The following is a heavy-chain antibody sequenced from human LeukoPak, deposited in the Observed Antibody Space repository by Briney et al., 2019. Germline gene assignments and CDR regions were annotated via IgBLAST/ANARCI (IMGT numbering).Heavy chain of an antibody. CDR1: GESFSGYP. J-gene: IGHJ2*01. V-gene: IGHV4-34*01. CDR2: INQRRNT. Sequence: SETLSLTCVVYGESFSGYPWSWIRQPPGKGLEWIGEINQRRNTNYNPSLKSRVTISIDTSKNQFSLKLSSVTAADTAVYYCARHGWHAWYFDLWGRGTLVTVSS. CDR3: ARHGWHAWYFDL. D-gene: IGHD6-19*01.